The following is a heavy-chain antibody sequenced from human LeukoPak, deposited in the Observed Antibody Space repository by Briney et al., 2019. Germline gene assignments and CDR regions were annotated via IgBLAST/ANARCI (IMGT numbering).Heavy chain of an antibody. J-gene: IGHJ5*02. CDR1: GGSISSGDYY. V-gene: IGHV4-30-4*01. CDR3: ARDPAPSSSWYGSSGWYAAGFDP. D-gene: IGHD6-19*01. Sequence: SETLSLTCTVSGGSISSGDYYWSWIRQPPGKGLEWIGYIYYSGSTYYNPSLKSRVTISVDMSKNQFSLKLSSVTAADTAVYYCARDPAPSSSWYGSSGWYAAGFDPWGQGTLVTVSS. CDR2: IYYSGST.